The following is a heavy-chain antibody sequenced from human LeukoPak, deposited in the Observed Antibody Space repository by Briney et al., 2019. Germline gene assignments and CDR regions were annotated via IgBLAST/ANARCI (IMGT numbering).Heavy chain of an antibody. Sequence: PSQTLSLTCTVSGGSISSGGYYWSWIRQPPGKGLEWIGEINHSGSTNYNPSLKSRVTISVDTSKNQFSLKLSSVTAADTAVYYCARRSTMRYDFWGQGTLVTVSS. D-gene: IGHD3-3*01. V-gene: IGHV4-30-2*01. CDR3: ARRSTMRYDF. CDR1: GGSISSGGYY. J-gene: IGHJ4*02. CDR2: INHSGST.